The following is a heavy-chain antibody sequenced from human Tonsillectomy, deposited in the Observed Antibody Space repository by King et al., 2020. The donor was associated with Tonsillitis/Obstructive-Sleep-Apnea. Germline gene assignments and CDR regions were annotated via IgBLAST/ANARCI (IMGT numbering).Heavy chain of an antibody. D-gene: IGHD1-1*01. V-gene: IGHV4-39*02. CDR2: FYYSGNT. J-gene: IGHJ5*02. CDR3: AGPPNWSENWFDP. CDR1: GGSISSSAYY. Sequence: QLQESGPGLVNRSETLSLTCTVSGGSISSSAYYWGWFRQPPGKGLEWIGSFYYSGNTYYNPSLKSRVTISVDTSKNHFSLKLSSVTAADTAVYYCAGPPNWSENWFDPWGQGTLVTVSS.